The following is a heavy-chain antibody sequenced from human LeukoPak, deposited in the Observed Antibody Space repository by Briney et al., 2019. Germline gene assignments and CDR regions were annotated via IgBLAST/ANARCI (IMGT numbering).Heavy chain of an antibody. Sequence: VASVKVSFKASGYTFTSYGISWVRQAPGQGLEWMGWISVYNGNTNYAQKLQGRVTMTTDTSTSTAYMDLRSLGSDDTAVYYCARLEFAGTHYFDYWGQGTLVTVSS. J-gene: IGHJ4*02. D-gene: IGHD1-1*01. V-gene: IGHV1-18*01. CDR2: ISVYNGNT. CDR3: ARLEFAGTHYFDY. CDR1: GYTFTSYG.